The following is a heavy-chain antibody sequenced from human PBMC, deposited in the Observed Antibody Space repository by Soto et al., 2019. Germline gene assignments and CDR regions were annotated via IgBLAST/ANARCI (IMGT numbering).Heavy chain of an antibody. D-gene: IGHD3-10*01. V-gene: IGHV4-59*08. CDR3: VRQGFGRLHGLVDV. J-gene: IGHJ6*02. Sequence: QVQLQESGPGLVKPSETLSLTCTVSDDSSSSYKWSWIRQPPGRRLEWIGYIDSNGGTSYNPSLHSRVTISIDTSTKQLSLKLSSVTAADTAVYYCVRQGFGRLHGLVDVWGQGTTVTVSS. CDR1: DDSSSSYK. CDR2: IDSNGGT.